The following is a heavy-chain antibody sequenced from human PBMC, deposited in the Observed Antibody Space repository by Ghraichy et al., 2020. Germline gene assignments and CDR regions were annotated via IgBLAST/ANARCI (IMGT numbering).Heavy chain of an antibody. CDR2: ISSSSGSI. Sequence: GGSLRLSCATSGFTFSTYTMGWVRQAPGKGLEWVSSISSSSGSIFYADSVKGRFTISRDNAKNSLYLQLNSLRDEDTAVYFCARKDFFNSGTYYIPFFDSWGQGPLVTVSS. CDR3: ARKDFFNSGTYYIPFFDS. CDR1: GFTFSTYT. J-gene: IGHJ4*02. V-gene: IGHV3-48*02. D-gene: IGHD3-10*01.